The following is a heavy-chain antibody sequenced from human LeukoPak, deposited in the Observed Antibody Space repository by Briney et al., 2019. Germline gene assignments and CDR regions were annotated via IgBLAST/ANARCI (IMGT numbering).Heavy chain of an antibody. Sequence: VASVKVSCKASGYIFTDYFIHWVRQAPGQGPEWMGRVNPKNGDTYYAQTFQGRVTVTGATSISTAYMDLTTLRSDDTAIYYCSRDLSSTAYWELDYWGQGTLVTVSS. CDR2: VNPKNGDT. J-gene: IGHJ4*02. V-gene: IGHV1-2*06. CDR1: GYIFTDYF. D-gene: IGHD3-10*01. CDR3: SRDLSSTAYWELDY.